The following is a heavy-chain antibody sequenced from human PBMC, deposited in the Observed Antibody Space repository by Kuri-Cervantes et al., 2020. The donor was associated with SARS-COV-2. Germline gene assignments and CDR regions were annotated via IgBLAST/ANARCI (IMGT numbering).Heavy chain of an antibody. CDR3: AGLDEYSSGWHNDY. J-gene: IGHJ4*02. Sequence: GESLKISCAASGFTFSSYAMRWVRQAPGKGLEWVAVISYDGSNKYYADSVKGRFTISRDNSKNTLYLQMNSLRAEDTAVYYCAGLDEYSSGWHNDYWGQGTLVTVSS. CDR2: ISYDGSNK. CDR1: GFTFSSYA. V-gene: IGHV3-30-3*01. D-gene: IGHD6-19*01.